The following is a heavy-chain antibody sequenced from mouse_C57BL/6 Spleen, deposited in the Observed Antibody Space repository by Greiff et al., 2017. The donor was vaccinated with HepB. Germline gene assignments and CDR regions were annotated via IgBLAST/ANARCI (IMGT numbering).Heavy chain of an antibody. V-gene: IGHV1-53*01. Sequence: QVHVKQPGTELVKPGASVKLSCKASGYTFTSYWMHWVKQRPGQGLEWIGNINPSNGGTNYNEKFKSKATLTVDKSSSTAYMQLSSLTSEDSAVYYCATLLYYGYDGGYWGQGTTLTVSS. D-gene: IGHD2-2*01. J-gene: IGHJ2*01. CDR2: INPSNGGT. CDR3: ATLLYYGYDGGY. CDR1: GYTFTSYW.